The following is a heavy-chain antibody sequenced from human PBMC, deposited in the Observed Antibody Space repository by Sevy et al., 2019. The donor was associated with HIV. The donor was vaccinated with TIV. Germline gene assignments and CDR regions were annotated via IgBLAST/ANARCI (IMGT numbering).Heavy chain of an antibody. CDR2: IWYDGSNK. J-gene: IGHJ6*02. CDR1: GFTFSSYG. D-gene: IGHD3-22*01. V-gene: IGHV3-33*01. CDR3: ARDFLDSSGYYHSYYYYYYGMDV. Sequence: GGSLRLSCAASGFTFSSYGMHWVRQAPGKGLEWVAVIWYDGSNKYYADSVKGRFTISRDNSKNTLYLQMNSLRAEDTAVYYCARDFLDSSGYYHSYYYYYYGMDVWGQGTTVTVSS.